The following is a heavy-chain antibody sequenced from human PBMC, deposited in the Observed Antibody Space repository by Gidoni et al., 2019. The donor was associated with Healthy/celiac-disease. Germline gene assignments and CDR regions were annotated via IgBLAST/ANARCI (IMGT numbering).Heavy chain of an antibody. Sequence: VQLVQSGAEVKKPGSSVKVSCKASGGTFSSYAIRWVRQAPGHGLEWMEGIIPIFGTANYAQKFQGTVTIPADKSTSTAYMELSSLRSEDTAVYYCARDLGGYCSSTSCYLGGLGDYYYYGMDVWGQGTTVTVSS. CDR2: IIPIFGTA. D-gene: IGHD2-2*01. CDR3: ARDLGGYCSSTSCYLGGLGDYYYYGMDV. V-gene: IGHV1-69*06. CDR1: GGTFSSYA. J-gene: IGHJ6*02.